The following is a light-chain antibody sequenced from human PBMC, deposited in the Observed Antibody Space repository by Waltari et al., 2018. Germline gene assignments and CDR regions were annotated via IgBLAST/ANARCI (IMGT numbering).Light chain of an antibody. J-gene: IGLJ3*02. V-gene: IGLV2-23*01. CDR3: CSYAGSRV. CDR1: SYTL. Sequence: SYTLVSWYQQHPGKAPKLILYEGTKRPSGVSNRFSGSKSGNTASLTISGLQAEDEADYYCCSYAGSRVFGGGTKLTVL. CDR2: EGT.